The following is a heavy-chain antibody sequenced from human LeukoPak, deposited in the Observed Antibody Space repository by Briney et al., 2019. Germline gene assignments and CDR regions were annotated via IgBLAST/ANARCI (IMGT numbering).Heavy chain of an antibody. CDR2: ISTYNGDT. J-gene: IGHJ4*02. CDR3: ARTGYGYNGLDY. Sequence: ASVKVSCKASGYTFTSHGYAWVRQAPGQGFEWMGWISTYNGDTNYAQKLQGRVTMTTDTLTSTAYMELRSLTPDDTAMYYCARTGYGYNGLDYWGQGTLVTVSS. CDR1: GYTFTSHG. V-gene: IGHV1-18*01. D-gene: IGHD5-18*01.